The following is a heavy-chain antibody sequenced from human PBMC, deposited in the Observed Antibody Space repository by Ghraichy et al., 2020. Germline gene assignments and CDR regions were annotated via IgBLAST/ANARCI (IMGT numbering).Heavy chain of an antibody. J-gene: IGHJ4*02. D-gene: IGHD5-24*01. Sequence: GGSLRLSCAASGFSFSYSWMHWVRQAPGKGLVWVSRINRDGSSTNYADSVKGRFTISRDNAKNTLYLEMNSLRAEDTAVYYCARVAQDGYNLLDKWGQGTLVIVSS. V-gene: IGHV3-74*01. CDR2: INRDGSST. CDR3: ARVAQDGYNLLDK. CDR1: GFSFSYSW.